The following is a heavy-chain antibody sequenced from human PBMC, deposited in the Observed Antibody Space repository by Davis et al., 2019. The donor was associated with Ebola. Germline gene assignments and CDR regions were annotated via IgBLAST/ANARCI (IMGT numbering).Heavy chain of an antibody. CDR1: GGSISSSSYY. D-gene: IGHD3-3*01. J-gene: IGHJ4*02. CDR2: IYYSGST. Sequence: MPSETLSLTCTVSGGSISSSSYYWGWIRQPPGKGLEWIGSIYYSGSTNYNPSLKSRVTITVDTSKNQFSLKLSSVTAADTAVYYCARAIRFLEWLPYFDYWGQGTLVTVSS. CDR3: ARAIRFLEWLPYFDY. V-gene: IGHV4-39*07.